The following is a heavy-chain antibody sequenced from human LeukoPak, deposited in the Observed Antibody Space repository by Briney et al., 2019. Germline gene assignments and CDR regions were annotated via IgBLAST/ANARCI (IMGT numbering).Heavy chain of an antibody. V-gene: IGHV1-8*01. Sequence: ASVKVSCKASGYTFTIYDINWVRQATGQGLEWMGWMNPNSGSTGYAQKFQGRVTMTRNTSISTAYMGLSSLGSGDTAVYYCARARLLEIFGMDVWGLGTTVTVSS. CDR2: MNPNSGST. CDR3: ARARLLEIFGMDV. J-gene: IGHJ6*02. D-gene: IGHD3-3*01. CDR1: GYTFTIYD.